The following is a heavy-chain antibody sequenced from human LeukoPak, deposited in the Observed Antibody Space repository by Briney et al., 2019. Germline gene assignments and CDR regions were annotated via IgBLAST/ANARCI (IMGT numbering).Heavy chain of an antibody. D-gene: IGHD1-26*01. CDR2: IIPILGIA. V-gene: IGHV1-69*04. CDR1: GGTFSSYA. J-gene: IGHJ5*02. Sequence: ASVKVSCKASGGTFSSYAISWVRQAPGQGLEWMGRIIPILGIANYAQKFQGRVTTTADKSTSTAYMELSSLRSEDTAVYYCAIASGSYSRWFDPWGQGTLVTVSS. CDR3: AIASGSYSRWFDP.